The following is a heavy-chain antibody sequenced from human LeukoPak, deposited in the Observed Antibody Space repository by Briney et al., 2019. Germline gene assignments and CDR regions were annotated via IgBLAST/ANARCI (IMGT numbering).Heavy chain of an antibody. CDR2: INPNSGGT. CDR3: ARDDFWSGYYREFDY. V-gene: IGHV1-2*02. CDR1: GYTFTGYY. D-gene: IGHD3-3*01. J-gene: IGHJ4*02. Sequence: ASVKVSCKASGYTFTGYYMHWVRQAPGQGLEWMGWINPNSGGTNYAQKFQGRVTMTRDTSISTAYMELSRLRSDDTAVYYCARDDFWSGYYREFDYWGQGTLVTVSS.